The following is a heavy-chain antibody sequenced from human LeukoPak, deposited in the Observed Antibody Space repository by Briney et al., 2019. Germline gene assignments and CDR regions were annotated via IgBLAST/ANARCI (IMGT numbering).Heavy chain of an antibody. Sequence: GGSLRLSCAASGFTFINAWMSWVRQAPWKGLDWVGRIKSKTDGGTADYAAPVKGRFTISRDDSKNTLYLQLSSLKTEDTAVYYCTTLKAGTSSFLWGQGTLVTVSS. CDR1: GFTFINAW. V-gene: IGHV3-15*01. J-gene: IGHJ4*02. CDR2: IKSKTDGGTA. CDR3: TTLKAGTSSFL. D-gene: IGHD2-2*01.